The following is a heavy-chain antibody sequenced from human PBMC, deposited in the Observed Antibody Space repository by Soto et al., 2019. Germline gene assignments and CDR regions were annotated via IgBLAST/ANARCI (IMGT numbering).Heavy chain of an antibody. Sequence: QVQLVESGGGVVQPGTSLRLSCAASGFSFRSYGMHWVRQAPGKGLEWVALISYDGSSKYYADSVKGRLTISRDNSKNTLYLQLNSLRDEDTAVYYCGGGWNYFDYWGQGTLGTVSS. V-gene: IGHV3-30*03. CDR3: GGGWNYFDY. CDR1: GFSFRSYG. D-gene: IGHD6-19*01. J-gene: IGHJ4*02. CDR2: ISYDGSSK.